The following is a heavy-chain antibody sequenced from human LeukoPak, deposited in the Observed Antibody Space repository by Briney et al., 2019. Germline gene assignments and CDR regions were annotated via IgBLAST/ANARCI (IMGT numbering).Heavy chain of an antibody. D-gene: IGHD2-15*01. V-gene: IGHV3-74*01. J-gene: IGHJ6*02. CDR2: INSDGSRI. Sequence: PGGSLRLSCAASGFTFSSYWMHWVRQAPGKGLVWVSRINSDGSRITYADSVKGRFTISREDAKNSFYLQMNSLRVGDTAVYYCARGDCSGGSCSSMDVWGQGTTVTVSS. CDR1: GFTFSSYW. CDR3: ARGDCSGGSCSSMDV.